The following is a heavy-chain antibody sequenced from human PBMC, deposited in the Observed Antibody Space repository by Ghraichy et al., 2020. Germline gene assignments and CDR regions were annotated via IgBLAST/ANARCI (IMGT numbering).Heavy chain of an antibody. V-gene: IGHV3-21*01. CDR3: ARASAPAANYDYGMDV. Sequence: GESLNISCAASGFTFSSYSMNWVRQAPGKGLEWVSSISSSSSYIYYADSVKGRFTISRHNAKNSLYLQMNSLRAEDTALYYCARASAPAANYDYGMDVWGQGTTVTVSS. D-gene: IGHD2-2*01. CDR2: ISSSSSYI. J-gene: IGHJ6*02. CDR1: GFTFSSYS.